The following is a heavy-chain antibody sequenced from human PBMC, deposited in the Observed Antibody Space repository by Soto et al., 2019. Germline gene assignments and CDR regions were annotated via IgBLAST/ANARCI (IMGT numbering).Heavy chain of an antibody. CDR2: INHSGST. Sequence: KPSETLSLTCAVYGGSFSGYYWSWIRQPPGKGLEWIGEINHSGSTNYNPSLKSRVTISVDTSKNQFSLKLSSVTAADTAVYYCARERRGIVVVPTTYGMDVWGQGTTVTVSS. J-gene: IGHJ6*02. CDR1: GGSFSGYY. CDR3: ARERRGIVVVPTTYGMDV. V-gene: IGHV4-34*01. D-gene: IGHD2-2*01.